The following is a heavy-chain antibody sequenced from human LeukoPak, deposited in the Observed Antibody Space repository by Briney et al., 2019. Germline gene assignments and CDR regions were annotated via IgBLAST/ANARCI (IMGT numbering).Heavy chain of an antibody. CDR3: VRDLGPRGIISPQGY. CDR1: GYSFKIYA. D-gene: IGHD5-24*01. J-gene: IGHJ4*02. V-gene: IGHV1-18*01. CDR2: ISTYDGDT. Sequence: GASVKVSCQASGYSFKIYAMAWVRQAPGQGLEWMGWISTYDGDTNYAQKVQGRVTMTTDTSTSTAYMELRSLRSDDTAVYYCVRDLGPRGIISPQGYWGQGTLVTVSS.